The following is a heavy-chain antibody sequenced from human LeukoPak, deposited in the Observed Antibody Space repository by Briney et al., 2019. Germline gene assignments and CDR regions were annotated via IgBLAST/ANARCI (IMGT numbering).Heavy chain of an antibody. CDR2: INHSGST. D-gene: IGHD3-3*01. Sequence: PSETLSLTCAVYGGSFSGYYWSWLRQPPGKGLEWIGEINHSGSTNYNPSLKSRVTISVDTSKNQFSLKLSSVTAADTAVYYCARARSLYDFWSGYYGNCFDYWGQGTLVTVSS. CDR3: ARARSLYDFWSGYYGNCFDY. CDR1: GGSFSGYY. V-gene: IGHV4-34*01. J-gene: IGHJ4*02.